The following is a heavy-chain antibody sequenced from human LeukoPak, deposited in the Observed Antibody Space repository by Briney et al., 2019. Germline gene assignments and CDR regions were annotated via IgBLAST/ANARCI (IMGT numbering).Heavy chain of an antibody. CDR3: ARDFYGSGSYFGY. J-gene: IGHJ4*02. Sequence: SETLSLTCTVSGGSISSGTFYWSWIRQPAGKGLEWIGRIYSSGSTNYNPSLKSRVTISVDTSKNQFSLKLSSVTAADTAVYYCARDFYGSGSYFGYWGQGTLVTVSS. V-gene: IGHV4-61*02. CDR2: IYSSGST. D-gene: IGHD3-10*01. CDR1: GGSISSGTFY.